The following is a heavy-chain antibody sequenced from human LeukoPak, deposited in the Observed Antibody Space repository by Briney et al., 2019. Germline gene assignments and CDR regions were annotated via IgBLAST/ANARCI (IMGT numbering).Heavy chain of an antibody. D-gene: IGHD4-23*01. CDR2: INPNRGGT. Sequence: GASVKVSCKASGYTFTVYYMHWVPQAPGQGLEWMGRINPNRGGTNYAQKFQGRDTMTRDTSISTAYMELSRLRSDGTAVYYCARRSGNYGWFDPWGQGTLVTVSS. CDR3: ARRSGNYGWFDP. J-gene: IGHJ5*02. V-gene: IGHV1-2*06. CDR1: GYTFTVYY.